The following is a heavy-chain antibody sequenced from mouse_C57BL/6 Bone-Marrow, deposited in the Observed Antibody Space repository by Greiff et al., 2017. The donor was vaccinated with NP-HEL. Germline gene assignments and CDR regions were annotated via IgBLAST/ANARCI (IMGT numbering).Heavy chain of an antibody. V-gene: IGHV2-2*01. CDR2: IWSGGST. D-gene: IGHD2-1*01. CDR1: GFSLTSYG. Sequence: VKLVESGPGLVQPSQSLSITCTVSGFSLTSYGVHWVRQSPGKGLEWLGVIWSGGSTDYNAAFISRLSISKDNSKSQVFFKMNSLQADDTAIYYCARKRIYYGPPEFAYWGQGTLVTVSA. J-gene: IGHJ3*01. CDR3: ARKRIYYGPPEFAY.